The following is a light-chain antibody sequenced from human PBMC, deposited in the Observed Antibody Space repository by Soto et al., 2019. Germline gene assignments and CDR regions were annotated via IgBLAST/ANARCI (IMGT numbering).Light chain of an antibody. V-gene: IGKV3-15*01. CDR2: GAS. Sequence: EIVMTQSPVTLSVSPGERATLSCRASQTVTTDLAWYQQKPGQAPRLVIHGASTRATDFPARFSGSGSGAEFTLTISSLQSEDFAVYYCQQYNNWPPTWTFGQGTKVDIK. CDR3: QQYNNWPPTWT. CDR1: QTVTTD. J-gene: IGKJ1*01.